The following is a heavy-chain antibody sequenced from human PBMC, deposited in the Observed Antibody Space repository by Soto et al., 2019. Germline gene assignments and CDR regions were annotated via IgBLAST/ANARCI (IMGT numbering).Heavy chain of an antibody. CDR1: SDLISSSTW. CDR2: IYHSGST. Sequence: QVQLQQSGPGLVKPSGTLSLTCVVSSDLISSSTWWSWVRQPPGRGLEWIGEIYHSGSTNYNPSLKSRVSMSVDKSKNHFSLNLSSVTAADTAVYYCASSPGSLAGDYWGQGTLVTVSS. D-gene: IGHD2-15*01. CDR3: ASSPGSLAGDY. J-gene: IGHJ4*02. V-gene: IGHV4-4*02.